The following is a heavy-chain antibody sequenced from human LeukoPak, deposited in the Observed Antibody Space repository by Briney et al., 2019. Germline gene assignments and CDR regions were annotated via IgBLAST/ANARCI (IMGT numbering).Heavy chain of an antibody. CDR2: IYYSGST. D-gene: IGHD3-10*01. CDR1: GGSISSYY. CDR3: ARAMKQFRDDAFDI. Sequence: SETLSLTCTVSGGSISSYYWSWLRQPPGKGLGWIGYIYYSGSTNYNPSLKSRVTISVDTSKNQFSLKLSSVTAADTAVYYCARAMKQFRDDAFDIWGQGTMVTVSS. V-gene: IGHV4-59*01. J-gene: IGHJ3*02.